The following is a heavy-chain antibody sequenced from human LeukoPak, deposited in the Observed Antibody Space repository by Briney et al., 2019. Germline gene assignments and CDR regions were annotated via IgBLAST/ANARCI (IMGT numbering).Heavy chain of an antibody. D-gene: IGHD2-8*01. CDR2: IHSSGST. CDR3: ARNLYPSGYYYMDV. CDR1: GGSISSSSYY. J-gene: IGHJ6*03. V-gene: IGHV4-39*01. Sequence: SETLSPSCTVSGGSISSSSYYWGWIRQPPGKGLEWIGSIHSSGSTYYNPSLKSRVTISVDTSKNQFSLRLSSVTAADTAVYYCARNLYPSGYYYMDVWGKGTTVTVSS.